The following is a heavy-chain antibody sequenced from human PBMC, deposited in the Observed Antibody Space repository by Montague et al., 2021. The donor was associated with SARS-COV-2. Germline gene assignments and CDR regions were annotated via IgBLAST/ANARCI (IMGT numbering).Heavy chain of an antibody. CDR1: GGSISSGGYY. J-gene: IGHJ4*02. Sequence: TVSLTCTVSGGSISSGGYYWNWIRGPPGKGLEWIAYTYNNDRTNYNPSLESRVSVSVDMSKNQFSLRLRSVTAADTAAYYWTSIGGWSGAFWGQGTLVTVSS. CDR2: TYNNDRT. D-gene: IGHD3/OR15-3a*01. V-gene: IGHV4-30-4*01. CDR3: TSIGGWSGAF.